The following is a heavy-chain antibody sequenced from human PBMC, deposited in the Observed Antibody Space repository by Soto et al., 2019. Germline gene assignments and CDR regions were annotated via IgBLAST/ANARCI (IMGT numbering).Heavy chain of an antibody. CDR1: GGSISSGDYY. Sequence: TLSLTCTVSGGSISSGDYYWSWIRQSPGKGLEWIGYIYYSGSPYYNASLKSRVTISIDTSKNQFSLRVSSVTAADTAVYYCARVVSWVDLWGQGTLVTVSS. CDR3: ARVVSWVDL. J-gene: IGHJ5*02. V-gene: IGHV4-30-4*01. CDR2: IYYSGSP.